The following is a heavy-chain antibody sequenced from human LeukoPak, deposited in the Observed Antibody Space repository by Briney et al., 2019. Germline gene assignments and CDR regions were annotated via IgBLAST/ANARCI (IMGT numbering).Heavy chain of an antibody. CDR3: VRDDDVYGFDY. Sequence: PGGSLRLPCAASGFIFSGHWMHWVRQAPGEGLVCVARIKKDGTYRDYGDSVKGRFTISRDNAKNTLYLQMNSLRVEDTARYYCVRDDDVYGFDYWGQGTVVTVSS. D-gene: IGHD3-16*01. CDR2: IKKDGTYR. J-gene: IGHJ4*02. V-gene: IGHV3-74*01. CDR1: GFIFSGHW.